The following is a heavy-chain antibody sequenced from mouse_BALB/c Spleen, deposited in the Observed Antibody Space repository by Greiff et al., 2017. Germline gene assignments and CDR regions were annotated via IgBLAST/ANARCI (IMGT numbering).Heavy chain of an antibody. D-gene: IGHD2-4*01. Sequence: VQVVESGPGLVAPSQSLSITCTVSGFSLTSYGVHWVRQPPGKGLEWLGVIWAGGSTNYNSALMSRLSISKDNSKSQVFLKMNSLQTDDTAMYYCATSSMITTLFAYWGQGTLVTVSA. CDR1: GFSLTSYG. CDR3: ATSSMITTLFAY. V-gene: IGHV2-9*02. CDR2: IWAGGST. J-gene: IGHJ3*01.